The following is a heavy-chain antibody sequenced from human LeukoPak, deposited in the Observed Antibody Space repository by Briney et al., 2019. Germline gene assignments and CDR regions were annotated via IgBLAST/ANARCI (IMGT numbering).Heavy chain of an antibody. Sequence: ASVKVSCKASGYTFTSYYMHWVRQAPGQGLEWMGIINPSGGSASYAQKVQGRVTMTRDMSTSTVYMELSSLRSEDTAVYYCARDLIGESRYWGQGTLVTVSS. CDR3: ARDLIGESRY. J-gene: IGHJ4*02. CDR1: GYTFTSYY. D-gene: IGHD3-10*01. V-gene: IGHV1-46*01. CDR2: INPSGGSA.